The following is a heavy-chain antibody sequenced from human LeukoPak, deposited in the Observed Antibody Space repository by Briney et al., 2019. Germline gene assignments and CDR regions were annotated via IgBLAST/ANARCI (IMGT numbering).Heavy chain of an antibody. CDR2: INHSGST. J-gene: IGHJ4*02. Sequence: SETLSLTCAVYGGSFSGYYWSWIRQPPGKGLEWIGEINHSGSTNYNPSLKSRVTISVDTSKNQFSLKLSSVTAADTAVYYCARGRSGYYKEGYSDYWGQGTLVTVSS. D-gene: IGHD3-22*01. V-gene: IGHV4-34*01. CDR3: ARGRSGYYKEGYSDY. CDR1: GGSFSGYY.